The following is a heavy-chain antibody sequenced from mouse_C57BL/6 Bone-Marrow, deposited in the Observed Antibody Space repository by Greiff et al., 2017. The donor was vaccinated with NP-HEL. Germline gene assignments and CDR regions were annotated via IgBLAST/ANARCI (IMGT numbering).Heavy chain of an antibody. CDR1: GFNIKDDY. J-gene: IGHJ2*01. CDR3: TAITTVVATGDY. Sequence: EVKVVESGAELVRPGASVKLSCTASGFNIKDDYMHWVKQRPEQGLEWIGWIDPENGDTEYASKFQGKATITADTSSNTAYLQLSSLTSEDTAVYYCTAITTVVATGDYWGQGTTLTVSS. D-gene: IGHD1-1*01. V-gene: IGHV14-4*01. CDR2: IDPENGDT.